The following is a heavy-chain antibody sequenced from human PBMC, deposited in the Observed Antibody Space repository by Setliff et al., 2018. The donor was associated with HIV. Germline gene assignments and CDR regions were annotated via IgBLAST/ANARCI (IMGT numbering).Heavy chain of an antibody. V-gene: IGHV3-48*04. CDR1: GFTFSSYS. D-gene: IGHD3-3*01. Sequence: PGGSLRLSCAVSGFTFSSYSMNWVRQAPGKGLEWVSYISSSGGVIYYADSVKGRFTISRDSAKNSLYLQMNSLRAEDTAVYYCARRIWSGYSFDYWGQGTLVTVSS. CDR2: ISSSGGVI. J-gene: IGHJ4*02. CDR3: ARRIWSGYSFDY.